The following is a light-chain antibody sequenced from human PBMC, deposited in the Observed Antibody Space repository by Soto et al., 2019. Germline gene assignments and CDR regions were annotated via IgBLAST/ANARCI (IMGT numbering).Light chain of an antibody. CDR1: QSVSSSY. J-gene: IGKJ4*01. V-gene: IGKV3D-20*02. CDR2: DAS. Sequence: EIVLTQSPGTLSLSPGERATLSCRASQSVSSSYLAWYQQKPGQAPRLLIYDASNRATGIPARFSGIGSGTDFTLTISSLEPEDFAVYYCQQRSNWPRLTFGGGTKVEIK. CDR3: QQRSNWPRLT.